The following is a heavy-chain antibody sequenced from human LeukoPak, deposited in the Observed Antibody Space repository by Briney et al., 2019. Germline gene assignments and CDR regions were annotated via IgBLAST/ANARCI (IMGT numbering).Heavy chain of an antibody. J-gene: IGHJ4*02. CDR2: IKQDGSKK. V-gene: IGHV3-7*01. CDR1: GFTFSHYW. Sequence: PGGSLRLSCAASGFTFSHYWMSWVRQAPGKGLERVASIKQDGSKKYYGDSVKGRITISRDNAKNSLYLQMNSLRAKDTAFYYCAKDDNSWSLDYWGQGTLVTVSS. CDR3: AKDDNSWSLDY. D-gene: IGHD6-13*01.